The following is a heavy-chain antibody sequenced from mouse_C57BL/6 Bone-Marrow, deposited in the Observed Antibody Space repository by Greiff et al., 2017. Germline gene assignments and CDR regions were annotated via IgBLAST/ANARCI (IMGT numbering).Heavy chain of an antibody. CDR1: GYSFTDYN. CDR3: ARSGYYYGSSYVAWYFDV. J-gene: IGHJ1*03. V-gene: IGHV1-39*01. Sequence: VQLQQSGPELVKPGASVKISCKASGYSFTDYNLNWVKQSNGKSLEWIGVINPNYGTTSYNQKFKGKATLTVDQSSITAYMQLNSLTSEDSAGYYCARSGYYYGSSYVAWYFDVWGTGTTVTVSS. D-gene: IGHD1-1*01. CDR2: INPNYGTT.